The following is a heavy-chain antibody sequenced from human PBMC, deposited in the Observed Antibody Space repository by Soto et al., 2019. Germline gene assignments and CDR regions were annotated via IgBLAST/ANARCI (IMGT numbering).Heavy chain of an antibody. V-gene: IGHV4-34*01. CDR2: INHSGST. D-gene: IGHD5-12*01. Sequence: SETLSLTCAVYGGSFSGYYWSWIRQPPGKGLEWIGEINHSGSTNYNPSLKSRVTISVDTSKNQFSLKLSSVTAADTAVYYCARIEMATIAAFDIWGQGTMVTVSS. CDR3: ARIEMATIAAFDI. CDR1: GGSFSGYY. J-gene: IGHJ3*02.